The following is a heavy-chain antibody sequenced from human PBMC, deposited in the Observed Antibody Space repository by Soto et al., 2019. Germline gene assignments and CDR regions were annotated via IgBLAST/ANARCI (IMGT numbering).Heavy chain of an antibody. CDR1: GYTFTSYG. CDR2: ISAYNGNT. CDR3: ARDTRVTMIVQFGYGMDV. V-gene: IGHV1-18*01. Sequence: ASVKVSCKASGYTFTSYGISWVRQAPGQGLEWMGWISAYNGNTNYAQKLQGRVTMTTDTSTSTAYMELRSLRSDDTAVYYCARDTRVTMIVQFGYGMDVWGQGTTVTVSS. J-gene: IGHJ6*02. D-gene: IGHD3-22*01.